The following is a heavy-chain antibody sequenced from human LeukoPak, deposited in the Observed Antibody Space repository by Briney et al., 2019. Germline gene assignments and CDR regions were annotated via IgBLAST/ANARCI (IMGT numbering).Heavy chain of an antibody. J-gene: IGHJ4*02. CDR2: ISSGSGTI. Sequence: GGSLRLSCAASGFTFGYYGMNWVRQAPGKGLEWISYISSGSGTIYYADSVKGRFSISRDDAKSSLYLQVNSLRVEDTGVYYCARVASAWADDYWGQGALVTVSS. CDR3: ARVASAWADDY. CDR1: GFTFGYYG. D-gene: IGHD6-19*01. V-gene: IGHV3-48*01.